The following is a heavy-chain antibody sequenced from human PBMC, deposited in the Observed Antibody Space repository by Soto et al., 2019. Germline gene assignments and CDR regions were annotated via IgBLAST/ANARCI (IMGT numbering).Heavy chain of an antibody. CDR2: IIPIFGTA. D-gene: IGHD6-19*01. Sequence: ASVKVSCKASGGTFSSYAISWVRQAPGQGLEWMGGIIPIFGTANYAQKFQGRVTITADESTSTAYMKLSSLRAEDTAVYYCARDIYGSGWPQYWGQGTLVTVSS. V-gene: IGHV1-69*13. CDR3: ARDIYGSGWPQY. J-gene: IGHJ4*02. CDR1: GGTFSSYA.